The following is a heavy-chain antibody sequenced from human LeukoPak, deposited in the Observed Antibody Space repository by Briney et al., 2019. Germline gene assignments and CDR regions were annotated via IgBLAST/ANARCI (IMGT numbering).Heavy chain of an antibody. CDR2: ISFDGSNQ. CDR1: GFTFSSYG. Sequence: GGSLRLSCGASGFTFSSYGMHWVRQAPGKGLEWVALISFDGSNQYYADSVKGRFTISRDNSKNTLYLQMNSLRAEDTAVYYCAKPPEVGATVGYFDYWGQGTLVTVPS. CDR3: AKPPEVGATVGYFDY. D-gene: IGHD1-26*01. J-gene: IGHJ4*02. V-gene: IGHV3-30*18.